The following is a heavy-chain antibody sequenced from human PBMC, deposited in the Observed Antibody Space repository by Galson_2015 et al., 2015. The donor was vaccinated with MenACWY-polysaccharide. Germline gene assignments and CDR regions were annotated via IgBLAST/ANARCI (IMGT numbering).Heavy chain of an antibody. V-gene: IGHV4-59*01. CDR1: GASINSYY. Sequence: ETLSLTCSVSGASINSYYWSWIRHSPGKGLEWIAFIFHTGRTNHNPSLTGRVTISIDTSKNQFSLRLTSVTAADTAVYYCAASKGFVWGSLPLPDFWGQGTLVTVSP. CDR2: IFHTGRT. J-gene: IGHJ4*02. D-gene: IGHD3-16*01. CDR3: AASKGFVWGSLPLPDF.